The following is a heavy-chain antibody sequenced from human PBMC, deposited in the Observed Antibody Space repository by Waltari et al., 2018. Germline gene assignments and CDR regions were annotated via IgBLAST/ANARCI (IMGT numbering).Heavy chain of an antibody. Sequence: QVQLVQSGAEVKKPGASVMVSCKASGYTFTDYYIHWVRQAPGQGLEWMGRINPGSGATDYAQKFQGRVTMIRDTSISTAYMDLRSLKSDDTALYYCVRAGGGGTSSNWFDPWGQGTLVTVSS. CDR1: GYTFTDYY. J-gene: IGHJ5*02. CDR3: VRAGGGGTSSNWFDP. D-gene: IGHD2-15*01. V-gene: IGHV1-2*06. CDR2: INPGSGAT.